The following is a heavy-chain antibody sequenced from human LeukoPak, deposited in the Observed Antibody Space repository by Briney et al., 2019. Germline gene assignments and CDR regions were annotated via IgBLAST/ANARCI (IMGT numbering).Heavy chain of an antibody. CDR3: AKLGYCSSTSCYDY. CDR1: GFTFDDYG. CDR2: ISGSGGST. J-gene: IGHJ4*02. D-gene: IGHD2-2*01. V-gene: IGHV3-23*01. Sequence: PGGSLRLSCAASGFTFDDYGMSWVRQAPGKGLEWVSAISGSGGSTYYADSVKGRFTISRDNSKNTLYLQMNSLRAEDTAVYYCAKLGYCSSTSCYDYWGQGTLVTVSS.